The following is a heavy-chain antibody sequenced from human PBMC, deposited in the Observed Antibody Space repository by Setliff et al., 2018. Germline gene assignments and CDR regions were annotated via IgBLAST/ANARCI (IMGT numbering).Heavy chain of an antibody. CDR1: GGSISSHY. CDR2: IYYSGST. Sequence: SETLSLTCTVSGGSISSHYWSWIRQPPGKGLEWIGSIYYSGSTYYNPSLKSRVTISVDTSKNQFSLKLSSVTAADTAVYYCARGGYYGSGSYKHWGQGTLVTVSS. V-gene: IGHV4-59*11. D-gene: IGHD3-10*01. CDR3: ARGGYYGSGSYKH. J-gene: IGHJ4*02.